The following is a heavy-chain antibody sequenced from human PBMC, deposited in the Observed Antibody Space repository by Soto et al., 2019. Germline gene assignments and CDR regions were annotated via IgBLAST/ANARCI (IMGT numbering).Heavy chain of an antibody. CDR1: GGSVSSYY. Sequence: PSETLSLTCTVSGGSVSSYYWSWIRQPPGKGLEWIGYIYHSGNTNYNPSLKSRVTISVDTSKNQFSLKLSSVTAADTAVYYCARDLGDLNSENYRDGFDPWGQGTLVTVS. J-gene: IGHJ5*02. CDR2: IYHSGNT. CDR3: ARDLGDLNSENYRDGFDP. D-gene: IGHD1-26*01. V-gene: IGHV4-59*02.